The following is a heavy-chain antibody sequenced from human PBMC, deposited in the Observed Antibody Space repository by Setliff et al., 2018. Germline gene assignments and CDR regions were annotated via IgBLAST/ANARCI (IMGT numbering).Heavy chain of an antibody. J-gene: IGHJ6*02. CDR3: ARARSDYYYGVDV. CDR2: VYYSGST. V-gene: IGHV4-59*01. Sequence: PSETLSLTCTVSGGSISSYYWSWVRQSPGKGLEWIGYVYYSGSTSYNPTLKSRVTISVDTSRNQFSLNLSSVTAADTAVYFCARARSDYYYGVDVWGQGTTVTVSS. CDR1: GGSISSYY.